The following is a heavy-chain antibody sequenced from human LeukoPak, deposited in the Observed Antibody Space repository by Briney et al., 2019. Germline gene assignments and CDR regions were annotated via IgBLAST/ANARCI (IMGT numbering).Heavy chain of an antibody. D-gene: IGHD4-23*01. CDR2: INQDGSEK. CDR1: GFTFTTYW. J-gene: IGHJ4*02. V-gene: IGHV3-7*01. CDR3: VRAIGSNTL. Sequence: GGSLRLSCAASGFTFTTYWMSWVRQAPGRVLEWVANINQDGSEKYYVDSVKGRFTISRDNAKNSLYLQMNSLRAEDTAVYFCVRAIGSNTLWGQGTLVTVSS.